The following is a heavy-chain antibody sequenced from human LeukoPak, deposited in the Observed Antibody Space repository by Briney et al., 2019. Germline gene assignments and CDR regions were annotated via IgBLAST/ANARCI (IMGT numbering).Heavy chain of an antibody. CDR3: ARLKATVSIHAYFDS. J-gene: IGHJ4*02. CDR1: GGSFSSYY. Sequence: SETLSLTCTVSGGSFSSYYWTWIRQPPGKGLEWIGYIDHSGSTNYNPSLKSRVSISSDTSKNQFSLELSSVTAADTAVYYRARLKATVSIHAYFDSWGQGTLVTVSS. CDR2: IDHSGST. D-gene: IGHD4-17*01. V-gene: IGHV4-59*01.